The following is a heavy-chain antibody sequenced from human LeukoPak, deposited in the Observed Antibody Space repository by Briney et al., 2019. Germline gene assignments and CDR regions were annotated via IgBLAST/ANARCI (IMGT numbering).Heavy chain of an antibody. J-gene: IGHJ6*03. CDR2: IYTSGST. CDR3: ARATWRLVTLGGHYYYYYMDV. D-gene: IGHD4-23*01. Sequence: SQTLSLTCTVSGGSISSGSYYWSWIRQPAGKGLEWIGRIYTSGSTNYNPSLKSRVTISVDTSKNQFSLKLSSVTAADTAVYYCARATWRLVTLGGHYYYYYMDVWGKGTTVTVSS. V-gene: IGHV4-61*02. CDR1: GGSISSGSYY.